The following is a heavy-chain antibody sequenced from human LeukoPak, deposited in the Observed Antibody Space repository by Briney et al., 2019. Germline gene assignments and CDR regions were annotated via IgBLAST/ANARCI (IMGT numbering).Heavy chain of an antibody. CDR3: TSYYGSNWFDP. Sequence: PGGFLRLSCAASGFTFSGSAMHWVRQAPGKGLEWVARIRSKANSYATAYAASVKGRFTSSRDDSKNTAYLQMNSLKTEDTAVYYCTSYYGSNWFDPWGQGTLVTVSS. J-gene: IGHJ5*02. CDR1: GFTFSGSA. V-gene: IGHV3-73*01. CDR2: IRSKANSYAT. D-gene: IGHD1-26*01.